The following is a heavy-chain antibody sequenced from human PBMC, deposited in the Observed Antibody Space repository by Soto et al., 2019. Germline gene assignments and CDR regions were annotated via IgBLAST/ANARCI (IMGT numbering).Heavy chain of an antibody. D-gene: IGHD2-2*01. CDR2: IIPIFGTA. V-gene: IGHV1-69*12. J-gene: IGHJ6*02. CDR1: GGTFSSYA. CDR3: ARHVPAAGYDYGMDV. Sequence: QVQLVQSGAEVKKPGSSVKVSCKASGGTFSSYAISWVRQAPGQGLEWMGGIIPIFGTANYAQKFQGRVTTTADESTSTAYMELSSRRSEDTAVYYCARHVPAAGYDYGMDVWGQGTTVTVSS.